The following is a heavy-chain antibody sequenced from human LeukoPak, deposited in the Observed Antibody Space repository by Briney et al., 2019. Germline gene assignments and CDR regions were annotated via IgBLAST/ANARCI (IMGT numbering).Heavy chain of an antibody. D-gene: IGHD6-19*01. Sequence: SETLSLTCTVSGGSISSGSYYWSWIRQPAGKGLEWIGRIYTSGSTNYNPSLKSRVTISVDTSKNQFSLKLSSVTAADTAVYYCAREGHSSGWPLIFDYWGQGTLVTVSS. CDR1: GGSISSGSYY. CDR3: AREGHSSGWPLIFDY. CDR2: IYTSGST. V-gene: IGHV4-61*02. J-gene: IGHJ4*02.